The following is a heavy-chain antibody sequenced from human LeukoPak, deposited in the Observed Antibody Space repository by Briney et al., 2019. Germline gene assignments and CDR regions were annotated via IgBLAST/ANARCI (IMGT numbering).Heavy chain of an antibody. J-gene: IGHJ4*02. CDR2: IYPGDSDT. D-gene: IGHD3-22*01. V-gene: IGHV5-51*01. CDR1: RNSFTTYW. Sequence: GESLKISCKISRNSFTTYWIGWVRQMPGKGLEWMGIIYPGDSDTIYSPSFQGQVTISADRSIKTAYLQWSSLKASDTAMYYCASPRGYYDSSAFDFWGQGTLVTVSS. CDR3: ASPRGYYDSSAFDF.